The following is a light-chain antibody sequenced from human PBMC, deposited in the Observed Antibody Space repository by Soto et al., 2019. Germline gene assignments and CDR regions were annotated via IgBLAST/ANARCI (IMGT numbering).Light chain of an antibody. Sequence: QSALTQPASVSGSPGQSITISCTGTSSDVGVYNYVSWYQHHPGRAPKLMIYEVSTRPSGVSNRFSGSKSGNTASLTISGLQAEGEADYYCSSYTSSTRFVFGTGTKVTVL. CDR2: EVS. V-gene: IGLV2-14*01. J-gene: IGLJ1*01. CDR1: SSDVGVYNY. CDR3: SSYTSSTRFV.